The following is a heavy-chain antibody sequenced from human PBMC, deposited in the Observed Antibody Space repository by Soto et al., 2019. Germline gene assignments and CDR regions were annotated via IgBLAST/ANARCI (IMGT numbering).Heavy chain of an antibody. Sequence: GSLRLSCAASGFTFTRYSMNWVRQAPGKGLEWVSSISSTTNYIYYGDSMKGRFTISRDNAKNSLYLEMNSLRAEDTAVYYCARESEDLTSNFDYWGQGTLVTVSS. J-gene: IGHJ4*02. CDR1: GFTFTRYS. V-gene: IGHV3-21*06. CDR2: ISSTTNYI. CDR3: ARESEDLTSNFDY.